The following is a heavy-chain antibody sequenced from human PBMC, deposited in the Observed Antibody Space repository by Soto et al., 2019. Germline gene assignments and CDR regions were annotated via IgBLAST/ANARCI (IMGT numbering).Heavy chain of an antibody. CDR1: GYSFTSYR. Sequence: GESLKISCKGSGYSFTSYRIGWVRQMPGKGLEWMGIIYPGDSDTRYSPSFQGQVTISADKSISTAYLQWSSLKASDTAMYYCAISYYYDSSGYYGDFDYWGQGTLVTVSS. J-gene: IGHJ4*02. CDR2: IYPGDSDT. V-gene: IGHV5-51*01. CDR3: AISYYYDSSGYYGDFDY. D-gene: IGHD3-22*01.